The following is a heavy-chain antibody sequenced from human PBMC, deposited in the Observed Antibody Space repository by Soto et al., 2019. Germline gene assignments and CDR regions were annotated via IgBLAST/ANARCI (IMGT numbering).Heavy chain of an antibody. CDR3: AKDSGSPFWWDPAFRGVPIDP. D-gene: IGHD5-12*01. V-gene: IGHV3-30*18. Sequence: QVQLVESGGGVVQPGRSLRLSCAASGFTFSSYGMHWVRQAPGKGLEWVAVISYDGSNKYYADSVKGRFTISRDNSKNTLYLQMNSLRAEDTAVYYCAKDSGSPFWWDPAFRGVPIDPWGQGTLVTVSS. J-gene: IGHJ5*02. CDR1: GFTFSSYG. CDR2: ISYDGSNK.